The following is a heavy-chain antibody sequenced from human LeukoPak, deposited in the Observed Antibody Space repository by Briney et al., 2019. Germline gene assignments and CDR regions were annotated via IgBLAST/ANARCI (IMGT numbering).Heavy chain of an antibody. Sequence: SETLSLTCTVSGGSISSYYWSWIRQPPGKGLEWIGYIYYSGSTNYNPSLKSRVTISVNTSENQFSLKLSSVTAADTAVYYCARAYGSGSYYHDAFDIWGQGTMVTVSS. CDR3: ARAYGSGSYYHDAFDI. CDR2: IYYSGST. V-gene: IGHV4-59*12. D-gene: IGHD3-10*01. J-gene: IGHJ3*02. CDR1: GGSISSYY.